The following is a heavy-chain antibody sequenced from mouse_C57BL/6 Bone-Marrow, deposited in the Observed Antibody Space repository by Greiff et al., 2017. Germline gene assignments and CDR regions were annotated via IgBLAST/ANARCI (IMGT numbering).Heavy chain of an antibody. D-gene: IGHD1-1*01. CDR3: AIPYYGSSPWYFDV. V-gene: IGHV2-5*01. Sequence: VKLVESGPGLVQPSQSLSITCTVSGFSLTSYGVHWVRQSPGKGLEWLGVIWRGGSTDYNAAFMSRLSITKDNSKSQVFFKMNSLQADDTAIYYGAIPYYGSSPWYFDVWGTGTTVTVSS. J-gene: IGHJ1*03. CDR2: IWRGGST. CDR1: GFSLTSYG.